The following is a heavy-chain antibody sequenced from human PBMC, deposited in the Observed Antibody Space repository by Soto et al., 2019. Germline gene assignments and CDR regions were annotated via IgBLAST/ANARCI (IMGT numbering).Heavy chain of an antibody. CDR1: GYTFTSYV. D-gene: IGHD2-2*01. CDR2: ISPYSGNT. V-gene: IGHV1-18*01. Sequence: GASVKVSCKASGYTFTSYVISWVRQAPGQGLEWMGWISPYSGNTNYAQKLQGRVTMTTDTSISTAYMELRSLRSDDTAVYYCARAPHYCSSTSCYDYYMDDWGKGTTVTVSS. CDR3: ARAPHYCSSTSCYDYYMDD. J-gene: IGHJ6*03.